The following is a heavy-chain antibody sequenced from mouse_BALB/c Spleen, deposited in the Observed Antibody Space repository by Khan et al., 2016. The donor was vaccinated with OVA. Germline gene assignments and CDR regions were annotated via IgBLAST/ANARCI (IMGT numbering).Heavy chain of an antibody. Sequence: DLVKPGASVKLSCKASGYTFTSYWINWIKQRPGKGLEWIGHISPESGSPYYNKMFKVKSTLTVDTSSTTAYIQISSLSSEDSVVCFSPISYYYGRALYALDYWAPCTSVTVSS. CDR1: GYTFTSYW. CDR3: PISYYYGRALYALDY. V-gene: IGHV1S41*01. D-gene: IGHD1-1*01. CDR2: ISPESGSP. J-gene: IGHJ4*01.